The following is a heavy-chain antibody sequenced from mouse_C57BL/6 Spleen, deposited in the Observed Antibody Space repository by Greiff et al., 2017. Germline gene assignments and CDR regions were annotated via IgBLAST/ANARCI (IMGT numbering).Heavy chain of an antibody. V-gene: IGHV14-2*01. D-gene: IGHD1-1*01. CDR3: ARGGSSLYYAMDD. J-gene: IGHJ4*01. CDR1: GFNIKDYY. Sequence: VQLKESGAELVKPGASVKLSCTASGFNIKDYYLHWVKQRTEQGLEWIGRIDPEDGETKYAPKFQGKATITADTSSNTAYLQLSSLTSEDTAVYYCARGGSSLYYAMDDWGQGTSVTVSS. CDR2: IDPEDGET.